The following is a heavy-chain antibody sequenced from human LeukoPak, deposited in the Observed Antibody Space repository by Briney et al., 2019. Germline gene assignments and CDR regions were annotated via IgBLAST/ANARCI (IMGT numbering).Heavy chain of an antibody. D-gene: IGHD4-17*01. Sequence: GGSLRFSCAASGCTFSSYGMHWVRQAPGKGLEWVAFIRYDGSNKYYADSVKGRFTISRDNSKNTLYLQMNSLRAEDTAVYYCAKDIDYGDLLDAFDIWGQGTMVTVSS. CDR1: GCTFSSYG. CDR3: AKDIDYGDLLDAFDI. J-gene: IGHJ3*02. V-gene: IGHV3-30*02. CDR2: IRYDGSNK.